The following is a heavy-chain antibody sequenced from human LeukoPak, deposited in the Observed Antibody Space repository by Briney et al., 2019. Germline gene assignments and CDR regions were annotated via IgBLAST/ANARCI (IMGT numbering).Heavy chain of an antibody. V-gene: IGHV3-30-3*01. CDR2: ISYDGSNK. Sequence: PGGSLRLSCAASGFTFSSYAMHWVRQAPGKGLEWVAVISYDGSNKYYADSVKGRFTISRDNSKNTLYLQMDSLRAEDTAVYYCARGPTHRQLVGNPGPEYFQHWGQGTLVTVSS. J-gene: IGHJ1*01. CDR1: GFTFSSYA. CDR3: ARGPTHRQLVGNPGPEYFQH. D-gene: IGHD6-6*01.